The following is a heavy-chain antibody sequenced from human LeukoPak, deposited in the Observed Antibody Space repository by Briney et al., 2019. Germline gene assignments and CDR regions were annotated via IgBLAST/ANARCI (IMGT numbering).Heavy chain of an antibody. CDR2: IKRDGSEK. CDR3: ARTAYYYGSGSYNSEFDY. D-gene: IGHD3-10*01. J-gene: IGHJ4*02. V-gene: IGHV3-7*01. Sequence: GGSLRLSCAASGFTFTTYWMNWVRQAPGKGLGWVANIKRDGSEKYYVDSVKGRFTISRDNAKSSLYLQLNSLRAEDTAVYYCARTAYYYGSGSYNSEFDYWGQGTLVTVSS. CDR1: GFTFTTYW.